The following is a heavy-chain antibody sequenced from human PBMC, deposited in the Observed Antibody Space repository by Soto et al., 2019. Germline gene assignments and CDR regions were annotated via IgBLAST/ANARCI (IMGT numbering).Heavy chain of an antibody. D-gene: IGHD1-7*01. CDR3: ASQKLDVPAFFDY. CDR1: GGSITGGSISSTTYY. Sequence: PSETLSLTCTVSGGSITGGSISSTTYYWGWMRQPPGKGLEWIASFFIGGNTYYNPSLKSRVTTSVDTSKNQFSLKLSSVTAADTAVYYCASQKLDVPAFFDYWGQGILVTVS. J-gene: IGHJ4*02. CDR2: FFIGGNT. V-gene: IGHV4-39*01.